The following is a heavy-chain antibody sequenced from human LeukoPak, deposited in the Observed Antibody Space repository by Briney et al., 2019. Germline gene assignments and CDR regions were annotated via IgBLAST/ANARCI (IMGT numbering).Heavy chain of an antibody. Sequence: GCSLRLSCVASGFTFSSYWMHWVRQDPGKGLVWVSVIYSGGSTYDADSVKGRFTISRDNSKNTLYLQMNSLRAEDTAVYYCAREAVTRNYFDYWGQGTLVSVSS. V-gene: IGHV3-53*01. CDR3: AREAVTRNYFDY. D-gene: IGHD4-17*01. CDR1: GFTFSSYW. J-gene: IGHJ4*02. CDR2: IYSGGST.